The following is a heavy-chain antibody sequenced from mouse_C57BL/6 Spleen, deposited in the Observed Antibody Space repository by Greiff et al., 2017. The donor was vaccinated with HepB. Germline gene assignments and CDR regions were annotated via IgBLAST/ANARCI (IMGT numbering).Heavy chain of an antibody. CDR1: GYTFTDYY. Sequence: VQLQQSGPELVKPGASVKISCKASGYTFTDYYMNWVKQSHGKSLEWIGDINPNNGGTSYNQKFKGKATLTVDKSSSTAYMELRSLTSEDSAVYYCARLWDLGWFAYWGQGTLVTVSA. CDR2: INPNNGGT. CDR3: ARLWDLGWFAY. J-gene: IGHJ3*01. D-gene: IGHD4-1*01. V-gene: IGHV1-26*01.